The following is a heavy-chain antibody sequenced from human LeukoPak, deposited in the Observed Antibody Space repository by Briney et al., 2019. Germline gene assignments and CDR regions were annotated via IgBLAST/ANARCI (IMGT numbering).Heavy chain of an antibody. CDR2: ISWNSGSI. CDR3: ASEYSSSSGLDY. CDR1: GFTFDDYA. Sequence: PGGSLRLSCAASGFTFDDYAMHWVRQAPGKGLEWVSGISWNSGSIGYADSVRGRFTISRDNAKNSLYLQMNSLRAEDTAVYYCASEYSSSSGLDYWGQGTLVTVSS. D-gene: IGHD6-6*01. V-gene: IGHV3-9*01. J-gene: IGHJ4*02.